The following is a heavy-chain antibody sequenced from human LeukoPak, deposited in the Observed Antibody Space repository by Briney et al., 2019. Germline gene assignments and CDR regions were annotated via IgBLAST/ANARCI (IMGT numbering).Heavy chain of an antibody. CDR2: IYYSGST. V-gene: IGHV4-61*01. CDR3: ARAPRITMVQGVIPFDY. J-gene: IGHJ4*02. Sequence: SETLSLTCTVSGGSVSSGSYYWSWIRQPPGKGLEWIGYIYYSGSTNYNPSLKSRVIISVDTSKNQFSLKLSSVTAADTAVYYCARAPRITMVQGVIPFDYWGQGTLVTVSS. D-gene: IGHD3-10*01. CDR1: GGSVSSGSYY.